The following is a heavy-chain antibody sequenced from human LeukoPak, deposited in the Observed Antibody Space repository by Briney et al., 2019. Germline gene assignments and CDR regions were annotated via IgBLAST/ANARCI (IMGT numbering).Heavy chain of an antibody. CDR2: ISSSSSYI. Sequence: PGGSLRLSCAASGFTFSSYSMNWVRQAPGKGLEWVSSISSSSSYIYYADSVKGRFTISRDNAKNSLYLQMNSLRAEDTAVYYCARLTTVKLSADYWGQGTLVTVSS. D-gene: IGHD4-4*01. CDR1: GFTFSSYS. J-gene: IGHJ4*02. V-gene: IGHV3-21*01. CDR3: ARLTTVKLSADY.